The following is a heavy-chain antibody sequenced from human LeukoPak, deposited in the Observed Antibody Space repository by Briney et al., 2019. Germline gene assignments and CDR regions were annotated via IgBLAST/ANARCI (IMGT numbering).Heavy chain of an antibody. CDR1: GFTFSSYA. J-gene: IGHJ4*02. V-gene: IGHV4-38-2*01. CDR3: ARGVWFGPYYFDY. CDR2: IYYSGST. D-gene: IGHD3-10*01. Sequence: GSLRLSCAGSGFTFSSYAMSWVRQPPGKGLEWIGSIYYSGSTYYYPSLRSRVTISVDTSKNQFSLKLSSVTAADTAVYCCARGVWFGPYYFDYWGQGTLVTVSS.